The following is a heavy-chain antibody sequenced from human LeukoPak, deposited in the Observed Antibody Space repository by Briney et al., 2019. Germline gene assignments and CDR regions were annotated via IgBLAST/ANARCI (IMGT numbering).Heavy chain of an antibody. CDR3: VNYGMDV. V-gene: IGHV3-64*01. Sequence: PGGSLRLSCEASGFTFSTYAMTWVRQAPGKGLEYVSAISSDGGSTYYANSVKGRFTISRDNSKNTLYLQMGSLRAEDMAVYYCVNYGMDVWGQGTTVTVSS. CDR2: ISSDGGST. J-gene: IGHJ6*02. CDR1: GFTFSTYA.